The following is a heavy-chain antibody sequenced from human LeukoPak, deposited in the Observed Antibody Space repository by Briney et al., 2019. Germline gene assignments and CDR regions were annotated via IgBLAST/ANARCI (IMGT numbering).Heavy chain of an antibody. J-gene: IGHJ3*02. D-gene: IGHD4-17*01. CDR3: ARDSGDYAGHAFDI. CDR2: ISPGGGTT. V-gene: IGHV3-23*01. CDR1: GFAFGSEA. Sequence: GGSLRLSCAVSGFAFGSEAMSWVRQSPARGLEWVASISPGGGTTYYADYVKGRFTISRDNAKNSLYLQMNSLRAEDTAVYYCARDSGDYAGHAFDIWGQGTMVTVSP.